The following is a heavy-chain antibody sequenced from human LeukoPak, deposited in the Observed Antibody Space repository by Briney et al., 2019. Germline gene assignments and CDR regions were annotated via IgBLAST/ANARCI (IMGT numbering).Heavy chain of an antibody. CDR3: AGGSGYLITS. Sequence: GGSLRLSCAATGFSFRSYWMNWVRQAPGKGLEWLAIIKQDGSEKHYKGSVEGRFTISRGNAKNSLHLQMNSLRAEDTAVCYCAGGSGYLITSWGQGTLVTVSS. D-gene: IGHD3-9*01. CDR2: IKQDGSEK. V-gene: IGHV3-7*01. J-gene: IGHJ5*02. CDR1: GFSFRSYW.